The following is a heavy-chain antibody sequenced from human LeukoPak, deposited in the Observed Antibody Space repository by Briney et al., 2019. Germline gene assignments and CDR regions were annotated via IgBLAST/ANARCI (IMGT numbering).Heavy chain of an antibody. CDR1: GYSFTSYW. CDR2: IYPGDSGT. CDR3: AKFQGYSGYELDY. D-gene: IGHD5-12*01. Sequence: GESLEISCKGSGYSFTSYWIGWVRQMPGKGLEWMGTIYPGDSGTRYSPSFQGQVTISADKSISTAYLQWSILKASDTAMYYCAKFQGYSGYELDYWGQGTLVTVSS. J-gene: IGHJ4*02. V-gene: IGHV5-51*01.